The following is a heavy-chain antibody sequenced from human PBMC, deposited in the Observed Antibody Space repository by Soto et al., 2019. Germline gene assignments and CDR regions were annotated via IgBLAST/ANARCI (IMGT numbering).Heavy chain of an antibody. CDR2: IIPIFGTA. V-gene: IGHV1-69*13. Sequence: GASVKVSCKASGGTFSSYAISWVRQAPGQGLEWMGGIIPIFGTANYAQKFQGRVTITADESTSTAYMELSSLRSEDTAVYYCARDSPHYSGSYSSYYYYGMDVWGQGTTVTVSS. D-gene: IGHD1-26*01. CDR1: GGTFSSYA. CDR3: ARDSPHYSGSYSSYYYYGMDV. J-gene: IGHJ6*02.